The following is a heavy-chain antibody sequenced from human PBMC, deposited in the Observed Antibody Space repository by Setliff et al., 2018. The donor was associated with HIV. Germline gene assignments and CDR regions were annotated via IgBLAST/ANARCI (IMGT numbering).Heavy chain of an antibody. CDR2: IKSKTDGWTT. CDR3: TTVHYCSSSRCYIIDY. CDR1: GFTFSNAW. J-gene: IGHJ4*02. V-gene: IGHV3-15*01. Sequence: LRLSCAASGFTFSNAWMNWVRQAPGKGLEWVGRIKSKTDGWTTDYAAPAKGRFTISRDDSKNTLYLQMNSLKTEDTAVYYCTTVHYCSSSRCYIIDYWGQGTLVTVSS. D-gene: IGHD2-2*02.